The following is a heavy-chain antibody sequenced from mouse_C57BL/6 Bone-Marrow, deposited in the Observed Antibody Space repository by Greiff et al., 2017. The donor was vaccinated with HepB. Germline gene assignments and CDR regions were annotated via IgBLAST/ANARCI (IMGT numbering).Heavy chain of an antibody. Sequence: EVQLQESGPGLVKPSQSLSLTCSVTGYSITSGYYWNWIRQFPGNKLEWMGYISYDGSNNYNPSLKNRISITRDTSKNQFFLKLNSVTTEDTATYYCAAGSPFDVWGTGTTVTVSS. J-gene: IGHJ1*03. CDR1: GYSITSGYY. CDR2: ISYDGSN. D-gene: IGHD3-3*01. V-gene: IGHV3-6*01. CDR3: AAGSPFDV.